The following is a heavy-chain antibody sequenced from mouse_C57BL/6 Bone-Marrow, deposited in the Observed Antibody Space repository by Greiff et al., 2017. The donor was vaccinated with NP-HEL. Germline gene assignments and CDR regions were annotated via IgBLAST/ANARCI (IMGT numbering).Heavy chain of an antibody. J-gene: IGHJ2*01. CDR2: ISSGSSTI. Sequence: EVHLVESGGGLVKPGGSLKLSCAASGFTFSDYGMHWVRQAPEKGLEWVAYISSGSSTIYYADTVKGRFTISRDNAKNTLFLQMTSLRSEDTAMYYCARRPYGSSYGVDYWGQGTTLTVSS. D-gene: IGHD1-1*01. V-gene: IGHV5-17*01. CDR3: ARRPYGSSYGVDY. CDR1: GFTFSDYG.